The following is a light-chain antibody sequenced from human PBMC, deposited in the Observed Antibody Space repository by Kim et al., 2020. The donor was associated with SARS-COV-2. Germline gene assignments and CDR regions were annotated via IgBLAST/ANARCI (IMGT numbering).Light chain of an antibody. CDR3: QESYTVRPT. V-gene: IGKV1-39*01. CDR1: QRIDNC. Sequence: AVVGDRIIITCRASQRIDNCLNWYQQKPGKAPTLIIFSSFNLKSGVSSRFSGSGSGTEFTLIINSLQPEDSATYFCQESYTVRPTFGPGTKVDIK. J-gene: IGKJ1*01. CDR2: SSF.